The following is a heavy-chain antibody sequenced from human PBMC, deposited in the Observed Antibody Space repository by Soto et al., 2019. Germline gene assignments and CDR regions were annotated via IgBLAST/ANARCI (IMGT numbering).Heavy chain of an antibody. CDR1: GFTFSSYG. CDR2: IWYDGSNK. D-gene: IGHD1-20*01. V-gene: IGHV3-33*01. Sequence: SLRLSCAASGFTFSSYGMHWVRQAPGKGLEWVAVIWYDGSNKYYADSVKGRFTISRDNSKNTLYLQMNSLRAEDTVVYYWARDFFIAPRSNWTPDENNYYYVVDVWGQGTTVTVS. CDR3: ARDFFIAPRSNWTPDENNYYYVVDV. J-gene: IGHJ6*02.